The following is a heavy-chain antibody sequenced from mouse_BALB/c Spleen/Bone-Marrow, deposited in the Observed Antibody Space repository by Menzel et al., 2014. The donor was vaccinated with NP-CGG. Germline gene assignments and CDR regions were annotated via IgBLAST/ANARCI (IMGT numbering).Heavy chain of an antibody. CDR1: GYTFTYYT. V-gene: IGHV1-4*01. CDR3: ARGGTRYYFDY. CDR2: INPSSGSA. D-gene: IGHD3-3*01. J-gene: IGHJ2*01. Sequence: VQLVESGAEVARPGASVKMSCKASGYTFTYYTMQWVKQRTGQGLEWIGYINPSSGSANYNQNFKDKATLTADKSSSTAYMQLTSLTSEDSAVYYCARGGTRYYFDYWGQGTTLTVSS.